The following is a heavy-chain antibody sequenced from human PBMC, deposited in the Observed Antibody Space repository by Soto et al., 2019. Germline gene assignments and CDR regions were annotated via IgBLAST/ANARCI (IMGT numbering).Heavy chain of an antibody. J-gene: IGHJ4*02. CDR3: AKDVIMVPAAGYFDY. CDR1: GFTFDDYA. D-gene: IGHD2-8*01. V-gene: IGHV3-9*01. CDR2: ISLNSGSI. Sequence: EVQLVESGGGLVQPGRSLRLSCAASGFTFDDYAMHWVRHAPGKSLEWVPGISLNSGSIGYADSVKGRFTISRDNAKNSLYLQMNSLRAEDTALYYCAKDVIMVPAAGYFDYWGQGTLVTVSS.